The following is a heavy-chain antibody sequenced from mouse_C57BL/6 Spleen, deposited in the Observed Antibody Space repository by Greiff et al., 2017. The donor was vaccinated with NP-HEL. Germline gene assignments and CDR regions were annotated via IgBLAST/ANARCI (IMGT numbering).Heavy chain of an antibody. D-gene: IGHD2-3*01. CDR2: INPNNGGT. J-gene: IGHJ3*01. Sequence: EVQLQQSGPELVKPGASVKIPCKASGYTFTDYNMDWVKQSHGKSLEWIGDINPNNGGTIYNQKFKGKATLTVDKSSRPAYMELRRLTSEDAAVYYCERDDGYYRAYWGQGTLVTVSA. CDR1: GYTFTDYN. CDR3: ERDDGYYRAY. V-gene: IGHV1-18*01.